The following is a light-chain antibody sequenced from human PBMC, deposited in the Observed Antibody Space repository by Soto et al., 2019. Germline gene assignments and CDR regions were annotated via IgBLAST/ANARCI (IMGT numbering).Light chain of an antibody. Sequence: EIVWTQSPATLSVSPGERAALSCRASQSVSNNLAWYQQKPGQPPRLLIFCASTRATGIPARFSGSGSEAEFALTISTLASEDFAVYFCQKDSVWHLTFGGGNKVEIK. CDR3: QKDSVWHLT. V-gene: IGKV3D-15*01. CDR1: QSVSNN. J-gene: IGKJ4*01. CDR2: CAS.